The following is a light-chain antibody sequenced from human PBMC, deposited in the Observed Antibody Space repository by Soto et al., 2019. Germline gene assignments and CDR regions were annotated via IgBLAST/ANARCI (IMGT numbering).Light chain of an antibody. CDR1: SSDVGGYNY. V-gene: IGLV2-14*01. J-gene: IGLJ1*01. CDR3: SSYTSSSTYV. CDR2: EVS. Sequence: QSVLTQPASVSGSPGQSITISCTGTSSDVGGYNYVSWHQLHPGKAPKLMVYEVSNRPSGVSNRFSGSKSGNTASLTISGLHAEDEADYYCSSYTSSSTYVFGTGTKLTVL.